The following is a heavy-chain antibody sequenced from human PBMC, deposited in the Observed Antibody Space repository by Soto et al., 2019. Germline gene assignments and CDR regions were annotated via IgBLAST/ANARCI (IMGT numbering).Heavy chain of an antibody. CDR2: INPNSGDT. CDR1: GYMFTAYD. Sequence: ASVKVSCKASGYMFTAYDLHWVRQAPGQGLEWMAWINPNSGDTKRVEKFQGRVTLTWDTTITTAYMELTGLTSVDTAIYYCARGVPAATARIDDIWGQGTLVTVSS. CDR3: ARGVPAATARIDDI. D-gene: IGHD6-25*01. V-gene: IGHV1-2*02. J-gene: IGHJ4*02.